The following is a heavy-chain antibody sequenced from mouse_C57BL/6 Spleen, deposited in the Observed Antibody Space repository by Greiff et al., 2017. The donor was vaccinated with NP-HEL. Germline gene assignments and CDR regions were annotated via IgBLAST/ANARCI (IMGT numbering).Heavy chain of an antibody. V-gene: IGHV1-81*01. CDR2: IYPRSGNT. CDR1: GYTFTSYG. CDR3: ARLDY. J-gene: IGHJ4*01. Sequence: VQLQQSGAELARPVASVKLSCKASGYTFTSYGLSWVKQRPGQGLECIGEIYPRSGNTYYNEKFKGKATLTADKSSSTAYMELRSLTSEDSAVYFCARLDYWGQGTSVTVSS.